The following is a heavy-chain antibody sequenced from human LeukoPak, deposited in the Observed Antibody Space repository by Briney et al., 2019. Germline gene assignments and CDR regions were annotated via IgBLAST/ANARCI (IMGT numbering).Heavy chain of an antibody. D-gene: IGHD1-14*01. Sequence: GDSLTLFCSASGFTFSIYAMSCLPQAPGKGLEWVSAISGSGGSTYYADSVKGRFTISRDNSKNTLYLQMNSLRVEDTAVYYCGGHTEIDYWGKGTLVIVSS. CDR1: GFTFSIYA. CDR3: GGHTEIDY. V-gene: IGHV3-23*01. CDR2: ISGSGGST. J-gene: IGHJ4*02.